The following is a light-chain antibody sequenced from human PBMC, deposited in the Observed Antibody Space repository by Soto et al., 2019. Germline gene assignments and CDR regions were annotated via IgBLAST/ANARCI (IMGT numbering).Light chain of an antibody. Sequence: QPVLTQSPSASASLGASVKLTCTLSSGHSTYAIAWHQQQPEKGPRYLMKVNSDGSHSKGDGFPDRFSGSSSGAERYLTISSLQSEDEADYYCQTWGTGIQVFGGGTKLTVL. CDR2: VNSDGSH. J-gene: IGLJ3*02. CDR1: SGHSTYA. V-gene: IGLV4-69*01. CDR3: QTWGTGIQV.